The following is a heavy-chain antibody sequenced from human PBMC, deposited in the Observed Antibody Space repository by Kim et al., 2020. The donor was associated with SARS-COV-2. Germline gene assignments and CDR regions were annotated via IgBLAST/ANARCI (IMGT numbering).Heavy chain of an antibody. Sequence: GGSLRLSCAASGFTFDDYAMHWVRQAPGKGLEWVSGISWNSGSIGYADSVKGRFTISRDNAKNSLYLQMNSLRAEDTALYYCAKDAMITFGGVIVIPYYFDYWGQGTLVPVSS. CDR1: GFTFDDYA. D-gene: IGHD3-16*02. V-gene: IGHV3-9*01. CDR3: AKDAMITFGGVIVIPYYFDY. CDR2: ISWNSGSI. J-gene: IGHJ4*02.